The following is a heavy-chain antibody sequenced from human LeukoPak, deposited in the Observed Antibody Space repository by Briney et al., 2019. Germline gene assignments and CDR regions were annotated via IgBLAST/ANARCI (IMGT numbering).Heavy chain of an antibody. CDR3: VQGGRYSADALDV. CDR1: GFTFSDCA. D-gene: IGHD5-12*01. V-gene: IGHV3-64D*06. J-gene: IGHJ3*01. Sequence: AGSLRLSCLASGFTFSDCAMHWVRQAPGKGLEYVSSISANGGRTYYADSVKGRFTISRDSSKNTLYLQMSSLRPEDTAIYYCVQGGRYSADALDVWGQGTLVTISS. CDR2: ISANGGRT.